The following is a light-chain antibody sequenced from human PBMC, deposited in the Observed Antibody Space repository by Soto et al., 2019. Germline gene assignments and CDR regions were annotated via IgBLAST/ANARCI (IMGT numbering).Light chain of an antibody. V-gene: IGLV1-44*01. CDR3: ATWHASFYV. Sequence: SVLTQPPAASGTPWQIVTVSCSGSTSDIGTNAVNWFQHLPGTAPRLLIYTNNQRTSGVPARCSGSTSGTSVCVAISRLQSEDEATYYCATWHASFYVFXTGTKLTVL. CDR2: TNN. J-gene: IGLJ1*01. CDR1: TSDIGTNA.